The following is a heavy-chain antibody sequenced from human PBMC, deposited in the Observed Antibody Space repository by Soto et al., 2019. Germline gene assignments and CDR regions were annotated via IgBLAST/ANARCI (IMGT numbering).Heavy chain of an antibody. Sequence: PGGSLRLSCVASGFTFGDYAMHWVRQAPGKGLEWVSSISWNSGVTDYADFEEGRFTVTRDNAKKSLHLEMNSLRADDTAVYYCVKDGGSGDYVWGSYRRYGMDVWGQGTTVTVSS. J-gene: IGHJ6*02. CDR2: ISWNSGVT. V-gene: IGHV3-9*01. CDR1: GFTFGDYA. D-gene: IGHD3-16*02. CDR3: VKDGGSGDYVWGSYRRYGMDV.